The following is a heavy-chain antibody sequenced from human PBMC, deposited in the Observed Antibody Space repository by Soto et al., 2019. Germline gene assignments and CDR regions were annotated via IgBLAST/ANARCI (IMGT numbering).Heavy chain of an antibody. Sequence: SETLSLTCTVSGGSISSGDYYWCWIRQPPGKGLEWIGYIYYSGSTYYNPSLKSRVTISVDTSKNQFSLKLSSVTAADTAVYYCASETDDYYDSSGYYLGAFDIWGQGTMVTVSS. CDR3: ASETDDYYDSSGYYLGAFDI. D-gene: IGHD3-22*01. J-gene: IGHJ3*02. CDR2: IYYSGST. CDR1: GGSISSGDYY. V-gene: IGHV4-30-4*01.